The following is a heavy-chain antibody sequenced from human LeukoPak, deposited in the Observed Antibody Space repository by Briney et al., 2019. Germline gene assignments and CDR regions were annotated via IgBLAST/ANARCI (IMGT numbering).Heavy chain of an antibody. CDR1: GYTFKDDK. Sequence: GASVNVSCKASGYTFKDDKINWVRQAPGQGLEWMGWMNPKSGTTGYAPRFQRRVTMTTNASISTAFMELTSLRADDTAVYFCVSDHSGTSRFDPWGQGTLVTISS. CDR2: MNPKSGTT. D-gene: IGHD3-10*01. V-gene: IGHV1-8*01. J-gene: IGHJ5*02. CDR3: VSDHSGTSRFDP.